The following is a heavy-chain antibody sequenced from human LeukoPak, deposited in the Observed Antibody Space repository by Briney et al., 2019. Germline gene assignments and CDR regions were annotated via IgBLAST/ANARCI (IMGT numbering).Heavy chain of an antibody. D-gene: IGHD3-3*01. Sequence: PGGSLRLSCAASGFTFSSYAMRWVRQAPGKGLEWVAVISYDGSNKYYADSVKGRFTISRDNSKNTLYLQMNSLRAEDTAVYYCAKDPVLRFLEWSPYYFDYWGQGTLVTVSS. CDR2: ISYDGSNK. CDR1: GFTFSSYA. CDR3: AKDPVLRFLEWSPYYFDY. V-gene: IGHV3-30-3*01. J-gene: IGHJ4*02.